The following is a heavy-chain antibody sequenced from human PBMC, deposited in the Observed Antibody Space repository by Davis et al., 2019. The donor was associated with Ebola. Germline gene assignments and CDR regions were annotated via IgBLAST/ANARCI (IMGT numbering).Heavy chain of an antibody. CDR3: ARGIRNAAGAFDI. J-gene: IGHJ3*02. V-gene: IGHV1-69*13. CDR2: IIPIFGTA. CDR1: GGTFSSYA. D-gene: IGHD6-13*01. Sequence: SVKVSCKASGGTFSSYAISWVRQAPGQGLEWMGGIIPIFGTANYAQKFQGRVTITADESTSTAYMELSSLRSEDTAVYYCARGIRNAAGAFDIWGQGTMVTVSS.